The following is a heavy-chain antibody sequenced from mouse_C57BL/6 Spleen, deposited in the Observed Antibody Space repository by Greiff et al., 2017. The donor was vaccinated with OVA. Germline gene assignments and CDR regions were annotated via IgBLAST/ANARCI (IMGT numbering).Heavy chain of an antibody. Sequence: EVQLQQSGPELVKPGASVKISCKASGYTFTDYYMNWVKQSHGKSLEWIGDINPNNGGTSYNQKFKGKATLTVDKSSSTAYMELRSLTSEDSAVYYCAREILGTYFDYWGQGTTLTVSS. CDR2: INPNNGGT. CDR1: GYTFTDYY. J-gene: IGHJ2*01. V-gene: IGHV1-26*01. D-gene: IGHD2-14*01. CDR3: AREILGTYFDY.